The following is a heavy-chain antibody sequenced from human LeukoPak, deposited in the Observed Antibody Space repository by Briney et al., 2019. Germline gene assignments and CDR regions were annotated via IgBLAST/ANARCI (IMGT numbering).Heavy chain of an antibody. CDR2: IYSGGST. Sequence: GSLRLSCAASGFTVSSNYMSWVRQAPGKGLEWVSVIYSGGSTNYADSVKGRFTISRDNSKNTLYLQMNSLRAEDTAVYYCARGFYYDSSGYYLGYAFDIWGQGTMVTVSS. CDR3: ARGFYYDSSGYYLGYAFDI. J-gene: IGHJ3*02. D-gene: IGHD3-22*01. CDR1: GFTVSSNY. V-gene: IGHV3-53*01.